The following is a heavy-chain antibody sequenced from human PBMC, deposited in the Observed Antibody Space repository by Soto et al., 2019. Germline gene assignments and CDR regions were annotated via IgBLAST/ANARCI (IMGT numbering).Heavy chain of an antibody. CDR1: GFAFSSNS. D-gene: IGHD2-15*01. J-gene: IGHJ4*02. Sequence: GGSLRLSCVASGFAFSSNSMHWVRQAPGKGLGWLTVISHDGNMKYYADPVRGRFAISRDNSRGALYLELSHLRTDDTAMYYCAGGASARFDYWGQGALVTVSS. CDR2: ISHDGNMK. CDR3: AGGASARFDY. V-gene: IGHV3-30*09.